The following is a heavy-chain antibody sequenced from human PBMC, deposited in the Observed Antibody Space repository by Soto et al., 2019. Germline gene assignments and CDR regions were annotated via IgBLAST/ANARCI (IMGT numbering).Heavy chain of an antibody. J-gene: IGHJ4*02. Sequence: GGSLRLSCEASGFTFGGFDMHWVRQPRGKGLEWVSTIGTAGDTYYAVSVKGRFTISRDNAKNSLSLQMNSLRAGDTAVYFCARGQEVGAHFFDSWGQGTQVTVSP. V-gene: IGHV3-13*01. CDR2: IGTAGDT. CDR3: ARGQEVGAHFFDS. D-gene: IGHD2-15*01. CDR1: GFTFGGFD.